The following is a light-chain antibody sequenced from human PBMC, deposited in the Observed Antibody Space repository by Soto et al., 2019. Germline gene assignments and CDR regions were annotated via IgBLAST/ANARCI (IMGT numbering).Light chain of an antibody. J-gene: IGKJ1*01. V-gene: IGKV3-15*01. CDR3: QQYNTWLWT. CDR2: GAS. Sequence: EVVMTQSPATLSVSPGERVTLSCRASQSINAHLAWYQQKPGQAPRLLIHGASTRATGIPARCSGSGFGTEFILTISSLQSEDFAVYYCQQYNTWLWTFGQGTKVEIQ. CDR1: QSINAH.